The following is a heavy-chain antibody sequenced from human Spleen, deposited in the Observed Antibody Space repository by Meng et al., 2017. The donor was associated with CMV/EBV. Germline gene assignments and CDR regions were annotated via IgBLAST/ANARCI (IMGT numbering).Heavy chain of an antibody. V-gene: IGHV2-5*02. CDR2: IYWDDDK. CDR3: AHTRLYDWFDP. J-gene: IGHJ5*02. CDR1: GFSLSTSGVG. D-gene: IGHD2/OR15-2a*01. Sequence: QTPLKESGPTLVKPPQTLPLTCTFSGFSLSTSGVGVGWIRQPPGKALEWLALIYWDDDKRYSPSLKSRLTITKDTSKNQVVLTMTNMDPVDTATYYCAHTRLYDWFDPWGQGTLVTVSS.